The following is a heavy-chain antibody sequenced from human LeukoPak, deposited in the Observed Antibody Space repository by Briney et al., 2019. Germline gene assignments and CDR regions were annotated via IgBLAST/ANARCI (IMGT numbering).Heavy chain of an antibody. CDR3: AGETPPSSGWYSFDY. CDR2: INSDGSST. J-gene: IGHJ4*02. CDR1: GFTFSSYW. V-gene: IGHV3-74*01. D-gene: IGHD6-19*01. Sequence: PGRSLRLSCAASGFTFSSYWMHWVRQAPGKGLVWVSRINSDGSSTSYADSVEGRFTISRDNAKNMLYLQMNSLRAEDTAVYYCAGETPPSSGWYSFDYWGQGTLVTVSS.